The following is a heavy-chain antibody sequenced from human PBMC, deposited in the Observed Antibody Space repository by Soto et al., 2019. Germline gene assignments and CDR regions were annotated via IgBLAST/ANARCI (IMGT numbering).Heavy chain of an antibody. CDR3: ARGALLLWFGELLPPYYYYGMDV. D-gene: IGHD3-10*01. Sequence: SETLSLTCAVYGGSFSGYYWSWIRQPPGKXLEWIGEINHSGSTNYNPSLKSRVTISVDTSKNQFSLKLSSVTAADTAVYYCARGALLLWFGELLPPYYYYGMDVWGQGTTVTVSS. CDR1: GGSFSGYY. V-gene: IGHV4-34*01. J-gene: IGHJ6*02. CDR2: INHSGST.